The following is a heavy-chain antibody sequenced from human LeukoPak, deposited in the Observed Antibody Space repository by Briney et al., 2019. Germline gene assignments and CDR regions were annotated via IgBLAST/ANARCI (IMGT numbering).Heavy chain of an antibody. CDR1: GYTFSNYA. CDR2: INAGNGNT. D-gene: IGHD3-10*01. V-gene: IGHV1-3*01. Sequence: ASVKVSCKASGYTFSNYAINWVRQAPGQRPEWMGWINAGNGNTKSSQKFQGRVTFTRDTSASTAYMELGSLRSEDTAVYYCARYYGPGSPSFDYWGQGTLVTVSS. CDR3: ARYYGPGSPSFDY. J-gene: IGHJ4*02.